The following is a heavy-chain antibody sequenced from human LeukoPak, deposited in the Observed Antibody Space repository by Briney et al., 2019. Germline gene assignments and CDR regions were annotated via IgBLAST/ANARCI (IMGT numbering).Heavy chain of an antibody. J-gene: IGHJ4*02. CDR2: INHRGST. D-gene: IGHD3-10*01. CDR1: GESFSGYY. CDR3: VRHCYASGSDPLCYFDY. V-gene: IGHV4-34*01. Sequence: PSETLSLTCAVYGESFSGYYWSWIRQPPGRGLEWIGEINHRGSTNYNPSLKSRVTISVDTSKNQFSLKVSSVTAADTAVYYCVRHCYASGSDPLCYFDYWGQGTLVTVSS.